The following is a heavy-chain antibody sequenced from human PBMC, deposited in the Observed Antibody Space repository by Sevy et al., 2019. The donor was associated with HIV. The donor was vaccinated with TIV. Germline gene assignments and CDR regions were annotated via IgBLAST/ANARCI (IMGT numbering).Heavy chain of an antibody. CDR2: ISRSGGST. CDR1: GFTFSSYA. Sequence: GGSLRLSCAASGFTFSSYAMNWVRQGPGKGLEWVSGISRSGGSTYYADSVKGRFTISKDISKNTLYLQMNSLRAEDTALYYCALGGYYYDSSGYYTLDYWGQGTRVTVSS. D-gene: IGHD3-22*01. CDR3: ALGGYYYDSSGYYTLDY. V-gene: IGHV3-23*01. J-gene: IGHJ4*02.